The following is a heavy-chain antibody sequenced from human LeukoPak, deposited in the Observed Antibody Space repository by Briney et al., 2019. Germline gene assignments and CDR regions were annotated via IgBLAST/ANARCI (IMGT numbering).Heavy chain of an antibody. CDR3: AKGSPYCSGGSCYSGEYFQH. D-gene: IGHD2-15*01. V-gene: IGHV3-30*18. CDR1: GFTFSSYG. Sequence: GGSLRLSCAASGFTFSSYGMHWVRQAPGKGLEWVAVISYDGSNKYYADSVKGRFTISRDNSKNTLYLQMNSLRAEDTAVYYCAKGSPYCSGGSCYSGEYFQHWAQGTLVTVSS. CDR2: ISYDGSNK. J-gene: IGHJ1*01.